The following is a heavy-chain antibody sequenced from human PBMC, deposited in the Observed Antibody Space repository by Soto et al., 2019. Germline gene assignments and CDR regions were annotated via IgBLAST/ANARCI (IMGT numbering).Heavy chain of an antibody. CDR2: IIPIFPTP. V-gene: IGHV1-69*12. Sequence: QVQLVQSGAEVKKPGSSVTVSCKASGGTFGNSAISWVRQAPGQGLEWMGGIIPIFPTPDYAQKFQGRVTITADESTSTAYMELTSLRSEDTAVXXXXXXXXXXXFGGNYYYAMDVWGQGTTVTVSS. CDR3: XXXXXXXXFGGNYYYAMDV. D-gene: IGHD3-10*01. CDR1: GGTFGNSA. J-gene: IGHJ6*02.